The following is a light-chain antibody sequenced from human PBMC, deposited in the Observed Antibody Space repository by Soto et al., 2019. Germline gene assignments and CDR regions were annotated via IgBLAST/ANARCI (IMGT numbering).Light chain of an antibody. CDR2: APS. J-gene: IGKJ5*01. V-gene: IGKV1-9*01. CDR1: QGIDTS. CDR3: QQLHGYPIT. Sequence: ILSTQSTSSLSSSVGDRVTRTCRAIQGIDTSLAWYQQKPGKDTKLLIYAPSNFQSGVKSRFSGSGSGTHFTLTIRSLQPEDFATYYCQQLHGYPITFGKGNRVEIK.